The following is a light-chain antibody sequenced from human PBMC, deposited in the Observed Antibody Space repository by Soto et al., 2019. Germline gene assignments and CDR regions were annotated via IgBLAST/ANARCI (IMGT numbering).Light chain of an antibody. Sequence: DTVLTQSPGTLSLSLGDRATLSCMASQTVSNNYLAWYQQKPGQAPRLLIYGTSNRATGIPDRFSGSGSGTDFTLTISRLEPEDVVIYYCQQYGSSPWTFGQGTKVDIK. CDR2: GTS. J-gene: IGKJ1*01. CDR3: QQYGSSPWT. CDR1: QTVSNNY. V-gene: IGKV3-20*01.